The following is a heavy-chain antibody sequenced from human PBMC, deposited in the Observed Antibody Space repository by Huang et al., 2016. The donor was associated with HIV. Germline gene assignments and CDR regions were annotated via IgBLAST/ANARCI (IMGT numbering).Heavy chain of an antibody. V-gene: IGHV3-48*01. Sequence: EVLLVESGGGLVQPGGSLRLSCAGSGFTFGTYGMNWVRQAPGKGLHGVSYISNIGNTVYYTDSVKGRFTISRDNAKNSLFLQMNSLRVEDTAVYFCARDRSTRADYWGQGTLVTVSS. CDR2: ISNIGNTV. D-gene: IGHD2-2*01. CDR3: ARDRSTRADY. CDR1: GFTFGTYG. J-gene: IGHJ4*02.